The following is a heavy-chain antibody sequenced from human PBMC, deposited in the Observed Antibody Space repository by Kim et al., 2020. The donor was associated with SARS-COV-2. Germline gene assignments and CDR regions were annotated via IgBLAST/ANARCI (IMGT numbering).Heavy chain of an antibody. CDR3: ARDTGSYYDSSGGNDY. J-gene: IGHJ4*02. CDR2: ISSSSSYI. V-gene: IGHV3-21*01. Sequence: GGSLRLSCAASGFTFSSYSMNWVRQAPGKGLEWVSSISSSSSYIYYADSVKGRFTISRDNAKNSLYLQMNSLRAEDTAVYYCARDTGSYYDSSGGNDYWGQGTLVTVSS. D-gene: IGHD3-22*01. CDR1: GFTFSSYS.